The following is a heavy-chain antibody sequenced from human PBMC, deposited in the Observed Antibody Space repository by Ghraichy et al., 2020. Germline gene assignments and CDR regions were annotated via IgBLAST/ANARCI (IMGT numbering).Heavy chain of an antibody. CDR2: IYYSGST. Sequence: SQTLSLTCTVSGGSISSYYWSWIRQPPGKGLEWIGYIYYSGSTNYNPSLKSRVTISVDTSKNQFSLKLSSVTAADTAVYYCAREAHSSDYYDIDRDEAFDIWGQGTMVTVSS. V-gene: IGHV4-59*01. D-gene: IGHD3-22*01. J-gene: IGHJ3*02. CDR3: AREAHSSDYYDIDRDEAFDI. CDR1: GGSISSYY.